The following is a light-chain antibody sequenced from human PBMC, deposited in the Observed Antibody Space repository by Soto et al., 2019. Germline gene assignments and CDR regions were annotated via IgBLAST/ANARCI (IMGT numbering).Light chain of an antibody. V-gene: IGKV3-11*01. J-gene: IGKJ4*01. CDR2: DAS. Sequence: EIVLTQSPATLSLSPGNRATLSCRASESVSRYLAWYQQKPGQAPRLLIYDASNRATGIPARFSGSGSGTDFTLTITSLEPEDFAVYYCQQRSNWPSTFGGGTMVEIK. CDR1: ESVSRY. CDR3: QQRSNWPST.